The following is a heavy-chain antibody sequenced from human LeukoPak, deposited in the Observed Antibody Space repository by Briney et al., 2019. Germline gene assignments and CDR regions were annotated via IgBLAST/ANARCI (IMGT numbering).Heavy chain of an antibody. CDR3: ASDNIPVAGPYYFDY. D-gene: IGHD6-19*01. J-gene: IGHJ4*02. CDR2: IYHSGST. Sequence: SETLSLTCTVSGGSISSSSYYWGWIRQPPGKGLEWIGSIYHSGSTYYNPSLKSRVTISVDTSKNQFSLKLSSVTAADTAVYYCASDNIPVAGPYYFDYWGQGTLVTVSS. CDR1: GGSISSSSYY. V-gene: IGHV4-39*07.